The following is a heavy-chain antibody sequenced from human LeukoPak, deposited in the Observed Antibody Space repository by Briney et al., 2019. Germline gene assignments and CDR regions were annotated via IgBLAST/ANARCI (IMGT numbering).Heavy chain of an antibody. CDR2: IYYSGST. Sequence: PSETLSLTCTVSGGSISSYYWSWIRQPPGKGLEWIGYIYYSGSTNYNPSLKGRVTISVDTSKNQFSLKLSSVTAADTAVYYCARQYGSGSTNWFDPWGQGTLVTVSS. J-gene: IGHJ5*02. CDR1: GGSISSYY. V-gene: IGHV4-59*08. D-gene: IGHD3-10*01. CDR3: ARQYGSGSTNWFDP.